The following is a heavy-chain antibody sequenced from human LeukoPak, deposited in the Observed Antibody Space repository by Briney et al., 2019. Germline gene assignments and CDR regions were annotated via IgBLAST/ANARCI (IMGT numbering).Heavy chain of an antibody. J-gene: IGHJ4*02. CDR2: INPSGGST. D-gene: IGHD3-22*01. Sequence: ASVRVSFKASGYTFTSYYMHWVRQAPGQGLEWMGIINPSGGSTSYAQKFQGRVTMTRDTSTSTVYMELSSLRSEDTAVYYCARGRYYYDSSGYIRGISFDYWGQGTLVTVSS. CDR3: ARGRYYYDSSGYIRGISFDY. CDR1: GYTFTSYY. V-gene: IGHV1-46*01.